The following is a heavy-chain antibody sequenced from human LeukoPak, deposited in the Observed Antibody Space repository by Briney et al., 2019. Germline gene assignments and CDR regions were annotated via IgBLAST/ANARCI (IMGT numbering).Heavy chain of an antibody. Sequence: GGSLRLSCAASGFTFSGHWMSWVRQAPGKGLEWVANINQGGSDKYYVDSVKGRFTISRDNANNLLYLQMNSPRGEDTAVYYSTIDRSRAADVWVQATLVIVT. CDR1: GFTFSGHW. J-gene: IGHJ4*01. CDR3: TIDRSRAADV. V-gene: IGHV3-7*01. CDR2: INQGGSDK.